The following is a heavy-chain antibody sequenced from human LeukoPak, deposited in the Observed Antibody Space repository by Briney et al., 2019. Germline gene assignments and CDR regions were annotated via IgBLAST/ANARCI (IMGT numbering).Heavy chain of an antibody. V-gene: IGHV1-69*05. J-gene: IGHJ4*02. D-gene: IGHD3-22*01. CDR1: GYTFTSYG. CDR2: IIPIFGTA. CDR3: AWNFGSDYYDSSGYYFPFDY. Sequence: ASVKVSCKASGYTFTSYGISWVRQAPGQGLEWMGGIIPIFGTANYAQKFQGRVTITTDESTSTAYMELSSLRSEDTAVYYCAWNFGSDYYDSSGYYFPFDYWGQGTLVTVSS.